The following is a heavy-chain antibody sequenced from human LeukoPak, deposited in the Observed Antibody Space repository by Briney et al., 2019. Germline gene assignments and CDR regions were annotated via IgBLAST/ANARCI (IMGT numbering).Heavy chain of an antibody. J-gene: IGHJ6*03. CDR1: GGSISSGGYY. D-gene: IGHD2-2*01. Sequence: KPSETLSLTCTVSGGSISSGGYYWSWIREPPGKGLEWIGYIYHSGSTYYNPSLKSRVTISVDRSKNQFSLKLSSVTAADTAVYCCASYVVPAAKLPYYYYYMDVWGKGTTVTVSS. V-gene: IGHV4-30-2*01. CDR3: ASYVVPAAKLPYYYYYMDV. CDR2: IYHSGST.